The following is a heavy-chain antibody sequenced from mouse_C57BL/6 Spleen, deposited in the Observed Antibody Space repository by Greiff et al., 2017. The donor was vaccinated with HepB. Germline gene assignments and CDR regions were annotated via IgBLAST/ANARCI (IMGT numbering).Heavy chain of an antibody. CDR1: GYTFTSYW. Sequence: QVQLQQPGAELVKPGASVKVSCKASGYTFTSYWMHWVKQRPGQGLEWIGRIHPSDSDTNYNQKFKGKATLTVDKSSSTAYMQLSSLTSEDSAVYYCAQITTVVATRAYWGQGTLVTVSA. V-gene: IGHV1-74*01. CDR3: AQITTVVATRAY. J-gene: IGHJ3*01. D-gene: IGHD1-1*01. CDR2: IHPSDSDT.